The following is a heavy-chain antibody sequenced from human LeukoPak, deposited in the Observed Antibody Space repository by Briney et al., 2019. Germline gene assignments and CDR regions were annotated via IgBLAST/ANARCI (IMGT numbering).Heavy chain of an antibody. J-gene: IGHJ4*02. Sequence: GASVKVSCKASGGTFSSYAISWVRQAPGQGLEWMGWINPNSGGTNYAQKFQGRVTMTRDTSISTAYMELSRLRSDDTAVYYCARDPENPYYYDSSGYHQWGQGTLVTVSS. CDR2: INPNSGGT. CDR1: GGTFSSYA. V-gene: IGHV1-2*02. CDR3: ARDPENPYYYDSSGYHQ. D-gene: IGHD3-22*01.